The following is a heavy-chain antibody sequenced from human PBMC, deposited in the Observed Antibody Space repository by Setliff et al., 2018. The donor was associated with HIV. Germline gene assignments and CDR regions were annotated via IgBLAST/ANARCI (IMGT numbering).Heavy chain of an antibody. CDR1: GGSISSDVYY. D-gene: IGHD3-3*01. V-gene: IGHV4-39*01. J-gene: IGHJ5*02. CDR3: ARLRGSYDFSNWFDP. Sequence: SETLSLTCTVSGGSISSDVYYWGWIRQPPGKALEWIGDIHYTGSTHYNMSLTSRVTMSVDTSKNQFSLGLNSVTAADTAVYYCARLRGSYDFSNWFDPWGQGTQVTVSS. CDR2: IHYTGST.